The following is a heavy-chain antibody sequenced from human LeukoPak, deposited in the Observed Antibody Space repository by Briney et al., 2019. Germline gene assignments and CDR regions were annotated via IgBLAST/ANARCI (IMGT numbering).Heavy chain of an antibody. J-gene: IGHJ4*02. CDR3: ASNTIFVVGVHLFDY. CDR1: GFTFSSYS. Sequence: GGSLRLSCAASGFTFSSYSMNWVRQAPGKGLEWVSSISSSSSYIYYADSVKGRFTISRDNAKNSLYLQMNSLRAEDTAVYSCASNTIFVVGVHLFDYWGQGTLVTVSS. V-gene: IGHV3-21*01. D-gene: IGHD3-3*01. CDR2: ISSSSSYI.